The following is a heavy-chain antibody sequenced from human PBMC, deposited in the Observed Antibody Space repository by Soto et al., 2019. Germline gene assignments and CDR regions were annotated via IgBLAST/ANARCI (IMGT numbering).Heavy chain of an antibody. CDR1: GGSISSGNYY. D-gene: IGHD2-15*01. Sequence: QVQLQESGPGLVKPSQTLSLTCTVSGGSISSGNYYWSCIRQPPGKGLEWIGFISYSGSTYYSTSLKSRVTISVDTSKCQFSLNLSFVTAADTAVYYCATRGTPATGRYFFDCWGQGSLVTVSS. CDR3: ATRGTPATGRYFFDC. CDR2: ISYSGST. V-gene: IGHV4-30-4*01. J-gene: IGHJ4*02.